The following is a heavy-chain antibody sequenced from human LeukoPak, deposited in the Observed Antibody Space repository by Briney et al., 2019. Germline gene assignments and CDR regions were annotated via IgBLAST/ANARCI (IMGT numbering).Heavy chain of an antibody. D-gene: IGHD5-12*01. CDR1: GFTFSDYW. J-gene: IGHJ4*02. Sequence: GGSLRLSCAASGFTFSDYWMIWVRQAPGKGLEWVANIKEDGSHENYVDSVRGRFAISRDNAKNSLYLQLNSLRAEDTAVYYCAGLKKELQRWAFFFDYWGQGSAVTVSS. CDR2: IKEDGSHE. V-gene: IGHV3-7*01. CDR3: AGLKKELQRWAFFFDY.